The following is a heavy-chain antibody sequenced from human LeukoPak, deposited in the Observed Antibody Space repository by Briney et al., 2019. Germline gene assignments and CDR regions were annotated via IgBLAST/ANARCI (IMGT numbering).Heavy chain of an antibody. D-gene: IGHD1-7*01. CDR1: GFTFSSYS. V-gene: IGHV3-21*01. Sequence: KPGGSLRLSCAASGFTFSSYSMNWVRQAPGKGLEWVSSISSSSSYIYYADSVKGRFTISRDNAKNSLYLQMNSLRAEDTAVYYCARGNVSSNWNFFYWGQGTLVTVSS. J-gene: IGHJ4*02. CDR2: ISSSSSYI. CDR3: ARGNVSSNWNFFY.